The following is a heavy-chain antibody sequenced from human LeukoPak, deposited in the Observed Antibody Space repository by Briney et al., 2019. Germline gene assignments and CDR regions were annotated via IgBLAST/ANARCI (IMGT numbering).Heavy chain of an antibody. Sequence: SETLSLTCTVSGGSISSYYWSWIRQPAGKGLEWIGRIYYSGSTNYNPSLKSRVTISVDTSKNQFSLKLSSVTAADTAVYYCARRSGSRRDFDYWGQGTLVTVSS. V-gene: IGHV4-59*08. CDR2: IYYSGST. D-gene: IGHD1-26*01. CDR3: ARRSGSRRDFDY. J-gene: IGHJ4*02. CDR1: GGSISSYY.